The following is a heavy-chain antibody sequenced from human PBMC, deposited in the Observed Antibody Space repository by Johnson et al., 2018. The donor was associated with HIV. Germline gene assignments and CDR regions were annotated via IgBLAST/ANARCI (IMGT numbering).Heavy chain of an antibody. J-gene: IGHJ3*02. V-gene: IGHV3-74*02. CDR1: GFTFSSYW. CDR3: AKVFKVRVAGAFDI. D-gene: IGHD6-19*01. CDR2: INSDGSSP. Sequence: VQLVESGGGLVQPGRSLRLSCAASGFTFSSYWMHWVRQAPGKGLVWVSRINSDGSSPSYADSVKGRFTISRDNAKNSLYLQVNSLRADDTALYYCAKVFKVRVAGAFDIWGQGTMVTVSS.